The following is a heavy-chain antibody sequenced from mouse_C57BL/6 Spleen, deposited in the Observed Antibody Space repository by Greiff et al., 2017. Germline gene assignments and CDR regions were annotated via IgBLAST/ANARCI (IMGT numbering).Heavy chain of an antibody. V-gene: IGHV1-7*01. CDR3: ARWDYYGSYYFDY. Sequence: VQLQQSGAELAKPGASVQLSCKASGYTFTSYWMHWVKQRPGQGLEWIGYINPSSGYTKYNQKFKDKATLTADKSSSTAYMQLRSLTYEDSAVYYCARWDYYGSYYFDYWGQGTTLTVSA. J-gene: IGHJ2*01. CDR1: GYTFTSYW. D-gene: IGHD1-1*01. CDR2: INPSSGYT.